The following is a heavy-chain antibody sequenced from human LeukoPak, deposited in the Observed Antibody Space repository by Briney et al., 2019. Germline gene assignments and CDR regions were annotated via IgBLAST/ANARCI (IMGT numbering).Heavy chain of an antibody. CDR1: GFTFSSYS. CDR3: AELGITMIGGV. V-gene: IGHV3-30*02. Sequence: GGSLRLSCAASGFTFSSYSMNWVRQAPGKGLEWVTFIRFDGSYEDYADSVKGRFTISRDNSKNTLYLQMNSLRAEDTAVYYCAELGITMIGGVWGKGTTVTISS. J-gene: IGHJ6*04. CDR2: IRFDGSYE. D-gene: IGHD3-10*02.